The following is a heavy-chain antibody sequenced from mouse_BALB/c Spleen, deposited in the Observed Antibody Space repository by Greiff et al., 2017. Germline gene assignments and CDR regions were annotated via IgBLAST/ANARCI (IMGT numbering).Heavy chain of an antibody. CDR3: ARHGKGAMDY. D-gene: IGHD2-1*01. Sequence: EVMLVESGGGLVKPGGSLKLSCAASGFAFSSYDMSWVRQTPEKRLEWVAYISSGGGSTYYPDTVKGRFTISRDNAKNTLYLQMSSLKSEDTAMYYCARHGKGAMDYWGQGTSVTVSS. V-gene: IGHV5-12-1*01. J-gene: IGHJ4*01. CDR1: GFAFSSYD. CDR2: ISSGGGST.